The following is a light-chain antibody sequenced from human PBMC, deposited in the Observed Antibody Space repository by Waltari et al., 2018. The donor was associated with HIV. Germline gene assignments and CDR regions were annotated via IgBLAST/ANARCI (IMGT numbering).Light chain of an antibody. Sequence: QSVLTQPPSVSAAPGQTVTISCSGSSSNFGKDDVSWYPQLPGSAPHLRIYGEYKRPSGLPDRVSGSKSGTSATLGISGLHTGDEANYDCVTWDTSLSVLVFGGGTKLTVL. CDR3: VTWDTSLSVLV. J-gene: IGLJ2*01. CDR2: GEY. V-gene: IGLV1-51*01. CDR1: SSNFGKDD.